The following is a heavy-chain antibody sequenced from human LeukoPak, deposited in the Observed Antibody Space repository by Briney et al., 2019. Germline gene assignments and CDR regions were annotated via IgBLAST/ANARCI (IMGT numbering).Heavy chain of an antibody. CDR1: GGSISSSSYY. Sequence: SETLSLTCTVSGGSISSSSYYWGWIRQPPGKGLEWIGSIYYSGSTYYNPSLKSRVTISVDTSKNQFSLKLSSVTAADTAVYYCARGGRQLPRYNWFDPWGQGTLVTVSS. J-gene: IGHJ5*02. V-gene: IGHV4-39*01. CDR2: IYYSGST. D-gene: IGHD6-6*01. CDR3: ARGGRQLPRYNWFDP.